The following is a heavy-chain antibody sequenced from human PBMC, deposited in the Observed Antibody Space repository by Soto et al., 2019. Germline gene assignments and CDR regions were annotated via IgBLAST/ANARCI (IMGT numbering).Heavy chain of an antibody. CDR3: VRTSWFGELPFDY. D-gene: IGHD3-10*01. V-gene: IGHV4-30-4*01. J-gene: IGHJ4*02. CDR1: GGSISSGDNY. CDR2: ILNSGRA. Sequence: KPSETLSLTCSVSGGSISSGDNYWSWIRQPPGKGLECIGYILNSGRAHYTPSLRSRLAISVDTSRNQFSLKLSSVTAADTAVYYCVRTSWFGELPFDYWGLGTLVTVSS.